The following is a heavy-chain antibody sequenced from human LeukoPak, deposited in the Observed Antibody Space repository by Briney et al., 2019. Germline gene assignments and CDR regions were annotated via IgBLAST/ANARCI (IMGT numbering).Heavy chain of an antibody. J-gene: IGHJ2*01. CDR3: ARDSRGTAPWYFDV. CDR1: GFDSGESISTYS. V-gene: IGHV4-4*07. Sequence: SETLSLTCTVSGFDSGESISTYSWSWFRQPAGKGLEWLGRINTSGSTNYNPSLKSRVTISEDKSNNQLSLKLSSVTAADTAVYYCARDSRGTAPWYFDVWGRGTLVTVSS. D-gene: IGHD3-22*01. CDR2: INTSGST.